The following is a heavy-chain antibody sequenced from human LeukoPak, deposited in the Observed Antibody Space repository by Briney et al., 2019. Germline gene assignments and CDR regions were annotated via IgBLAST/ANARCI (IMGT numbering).Heavy chain of an antibody. CDR3: AKDLTPDGAWDIDC. D-gene: IGHD3-9*01. CDR1: GFTFNKFT. V-gene: IGHV3-23*01. CDR2: IYGGGSGAT. J-gene: IGHJ4*02. Sequence: GGSLRLSCVASGFTFNKFTMNWVRQAPGKGLEWVSGIYGGGSGATVYADSVKGRFTISRDNSKNTVYLQMNNLRSEDTAVYYCAKDLTPDGAWDIDCWGQGTLITVSS.